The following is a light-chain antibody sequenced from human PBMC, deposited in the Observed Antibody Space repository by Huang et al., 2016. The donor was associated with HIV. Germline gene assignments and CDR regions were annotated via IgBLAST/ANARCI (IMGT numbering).Light chain of an antibody. CDR3: MEALQTPYT. CDR2: LGS. J-gene: IGKJ2*01. CDR1: QSLRHRNGLNY. V-gene: IGKV2-28*01. Sequence: DVVMTQSPLSLPVPPGEPASISGRSSQSLRHRNGLNYLDWYLQKPGQSPQLLIHLGSSRASGVPDRFSGGGSGTDFSLNISRVEAEDAGIYYCMEALQTPYTFGQGTKLEIK.